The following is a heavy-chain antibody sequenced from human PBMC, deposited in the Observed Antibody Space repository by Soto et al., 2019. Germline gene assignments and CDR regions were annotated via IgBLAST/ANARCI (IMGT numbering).Heavy chain of an antibody. V-gene: IGHV4-30-4*01. CDR2: IYYSGST. D-gene: IGHD4-17*01. CDR3: ARDGTTVVTNAFDI. CDR1: GGSISSGDYY. Sequence: PSETLSLTCTVSGGSISSGDYYWSWIRQPPGKGLEWIGYIYYSGSTYYNPSLKSRVTISVDTSKNQFSLKLSSVTAADTAVYYCARDGTTVVTNAFDIWGQGTMVTVSS. J-gene: IGHJ3*02.